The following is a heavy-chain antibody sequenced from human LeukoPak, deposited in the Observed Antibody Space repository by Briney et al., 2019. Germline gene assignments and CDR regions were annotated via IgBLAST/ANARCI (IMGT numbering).Heavy chain of an antibody. CDR2: INRDGSTT. V-gene: IGHV3-74*03. J-gene: IGHJ4*02. CDR1: GFTFSNYW. Sequence: GGSLRLSCAASGFTFSNYWVHWVRQAPGKWLVWVSRINRDGSTTKYADSVKGRFTVSRDNAKNTLNLPMNSLSAEDTAVYYCARDKKSGESSEIDYWGQGTLVTVSS. CDR3: ARDKKSGESSEIDY. D-gene: IGHD3-10*01.